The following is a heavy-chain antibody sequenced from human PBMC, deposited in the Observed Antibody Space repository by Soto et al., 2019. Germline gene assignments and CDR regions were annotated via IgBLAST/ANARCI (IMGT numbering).Heavy chain of an antibody. CDR1: GFTFSSYA. J-gene: IGHJ4*02. Sequence: QVQLVESGGGVVQPGRSLRLSCAASGFTFSSYAMHWVRQAPGKGLEWVAVISYDGSNKYYADSVKGRFTISRDNSKNTLYLQMNSLRAEDTAVYYCARDPYYYDSSGYYPPYFDYWGQGTLVTVSS. D-gene: IGHD3-22*01. CDR3: ARDPYYYDSSGYYPPYFDY. CDR2: ISYDGSNK. V-gene: IGHV3-30-3*01.